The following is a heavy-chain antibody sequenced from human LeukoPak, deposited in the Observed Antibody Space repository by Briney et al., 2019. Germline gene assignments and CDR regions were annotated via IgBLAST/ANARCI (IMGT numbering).Heavy chain of an antibody. J-gene: IGHJ6*02. Sequence: SETLSLTCTVSGGSISSGGYYWSWIRQHPGKGLEWIEYIYYSGSTYYNPSLKSRVTISVDTSKNQFSLKLSSVTAADTAVYYCARVNPVTYYGMDVWGQGTTVTVSS. CDR2: IYYSGST. D-gene: IGHD4-11*01. CDR3: ARVNPVTYYGMDV. CDR1: GGSISSGGYY. V-gene: IGHV4-31*03.